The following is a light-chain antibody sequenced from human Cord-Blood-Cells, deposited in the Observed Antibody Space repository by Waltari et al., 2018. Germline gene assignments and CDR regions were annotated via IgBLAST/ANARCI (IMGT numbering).Light chain of an antibody. CDR3: CSYAGSYTYV. CDR2: DVS. CDR1: SSDVGGYNY. J-gene: IGLJ1*01. Sequence: QSALTLPRSVSGSPGQSVTISCTGTSSDVGGYNYVFWYQQHPGKAPNLMIYDVSKRPSGVPDRFSGSKSANPASLTISGLQAEDEAEYDCCSYAGSYTYVFRTGTKVTVL. V-gene: IGLV2-11*01.